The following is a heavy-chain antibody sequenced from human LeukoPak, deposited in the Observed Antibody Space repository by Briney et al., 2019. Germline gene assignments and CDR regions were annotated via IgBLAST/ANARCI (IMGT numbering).Heavy chain of an antibody. V-gene: IGHV3-48*02. J-gene: IGHJ4*02. CDR3: AREYSSSSGSVSDY. D-gene: IGHD6-6*01. Sequence: GGSLRLSCAASGFTFSSYNMNWVRQAPGKGLEWVSYITSSSSTIYYADSVKGRFTISRDNAKNSLYLQMNSLRDEDTAVYYCAREYSSSSGSVSDYWGQGTLVTVSS. CDR2: ITSSSSTI. CDR1: GFTFSSYN.